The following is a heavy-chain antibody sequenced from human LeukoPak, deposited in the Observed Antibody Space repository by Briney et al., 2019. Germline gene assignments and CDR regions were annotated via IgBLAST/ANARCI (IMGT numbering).Heavy chain of an antibody. CDR2: IRYDGSNK. V-gene: IGHV3-30*02. D-gene: IGHD6-13*01. J-gene: IGHJ4*02. CDR1: GFTFSSYG. CDR3: ARDLTIAAANYYFDN. Sequence: PGGSLRLSCAASGFTFSSYGMHWVRRAPGKGLEWVAFIRYDGSNKYYADSVKGRFTISRDNPKNTLYLQMNSLRAEDTAMYYCARDLTIAAANYYFDNWGQGTLVTVSS.